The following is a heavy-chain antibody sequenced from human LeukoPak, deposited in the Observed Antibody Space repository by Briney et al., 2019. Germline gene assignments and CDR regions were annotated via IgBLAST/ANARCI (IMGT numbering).Heavy chain of an antibody. CDR3: ARVNGGNGDYYYGMDV. V-gene: IGHV1-2*02. CDR2: INPNSGGT. J-gene: IGHJ6*02. Sequence: ASVKVSCKASGYTFTGYYMHWVRQAPGQRLEWMGWINPNSGGTNYAQKFQGRVTMTRDTSISTAYMELSRLRSDDTAVYYCARVNGGNGDYYYGMDVWGQGTTVTVSS. D-gene: IGHD4-23*01. CDR1: GYTFTGYY.